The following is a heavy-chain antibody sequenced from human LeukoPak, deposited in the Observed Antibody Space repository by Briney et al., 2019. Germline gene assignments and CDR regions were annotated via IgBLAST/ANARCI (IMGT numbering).Heavy chain of an antibody. CDR2: IYSTGNT. V-gene: IGHV4-31*03. J-gene: IGHJ5*02. Sequence: SQTLSLTCSVSGDSISSGGFYWHWIRQHPEKGLEWIGYIYSTGNTYYNPSLTSRLTMSLDTSKNQFSLKVTSVTAADTAVYFCARDRPDSTSPTTVGRFDPWGQGTLVTVSS. CDR1: GDSISSGGFY. CDR3: ARDRPDSTSPTTVGRFDP. D-gene: IGHD2-2*01.